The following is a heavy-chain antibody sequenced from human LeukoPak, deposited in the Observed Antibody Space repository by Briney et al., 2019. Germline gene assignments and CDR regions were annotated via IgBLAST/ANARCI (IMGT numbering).Heavy chain of an antibody. V-gene: IGHV4-39*01. J-gene: IGHJ5*02. CDR3: AKHSDSRWETKSVNWFDP. CDR1: GASITSNFYC. Sequence: SETLSLTFSVSGASITSNFYCWGWIRQPPGKGLEWIGSLSYSGTTYYNPSLRSRVSIPLDASKNQFSLNLTSVTAADTAVYYCAKHSDSRWETKSVNWFDPWGWGILVTVSS. D-gene: IGHD6-13*01. CDR2: LSYSGTT.